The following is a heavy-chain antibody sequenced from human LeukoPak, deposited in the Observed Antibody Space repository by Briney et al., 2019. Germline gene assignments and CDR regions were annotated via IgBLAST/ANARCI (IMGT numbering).Heavy chain of an antibody. CDR3: ARSSSSSWFYYFDH. CDR2: IYSGGST. V-gene: IGHV3-53*01. J-gene: IGHJ4*02. CDR1: GFTVSSNF. Sequence: GGSLRLSCAASGFTVSSNFMSWVRRAPGKGLEWVSIIYSGGSTYHADSVKGRFTISRDNSKNTLYLQMNSLRAEDTAVYYCARSSSSSWFYYFDHWGQGTLVTVPS. D-gene: IGHD6-6*01.